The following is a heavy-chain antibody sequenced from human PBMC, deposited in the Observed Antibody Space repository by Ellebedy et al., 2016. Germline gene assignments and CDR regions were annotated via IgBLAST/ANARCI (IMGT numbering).Heavy chain of an antibody. CDR2: IKQDGNEK. CDR1: GFTFSSYW. CDR3: ARGYNSALDI. D-gene: IGHD5-18*01. J-gene: IGHJ3*02. Sequence: GGSLRLSCAVSGFTFSSYWMSWVRQAPGKGLEWVANIKQDGNEKYYVDSVKGRFTMSRDNAKNSLNLQMNSLRAEDTAVYYCARGYNSALDIWGQGTMVSVSS. V-gene: IGHV3-7*03.